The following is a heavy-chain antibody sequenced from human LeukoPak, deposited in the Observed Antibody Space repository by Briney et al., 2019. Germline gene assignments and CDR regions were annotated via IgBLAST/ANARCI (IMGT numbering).Heavy chain of an antibody. CDR1: GGSFSGYY. Sequence: SETLSLTCAVYGGSFSGYYWSWIRQPPGKGLEWIGEINHSGSTNYNPPLKSRVTISVDTSKNQFSLKLSSVTAADTAVYYCARGRDDFWSGYYSYGMDVWGQGTTVTVSS. D-gene: IGHD3-3*01. CDR2: INHSGST. V-gene: IGHV4-34*01. J-gene: IGHJ6*02. CDR3: ARGRDDFWSGYYSYGMDV.